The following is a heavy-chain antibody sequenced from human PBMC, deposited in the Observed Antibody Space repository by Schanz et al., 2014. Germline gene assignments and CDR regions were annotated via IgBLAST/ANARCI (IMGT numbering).Heavy chain of an antibody. D-gene: IGHD4-17*01. J-gene: IGHJ4*02. V-gene: IGHV3-33*01. CDR2: IWNNGVTK. Sequence: QVQLVESGGGVVQPGTSLILSCSVSGFSLNTYGIHWFRQPAGKGLEWVAVIWNNGVTKYYADSVRGRFTISRDRFQNTLYLRMSSLRAEDTAGYYCARPRFDYGEVDYWGQGTLVAVAT. CDR3: ARPRFDYGEVDY. CDR1: GFSLNTYG.